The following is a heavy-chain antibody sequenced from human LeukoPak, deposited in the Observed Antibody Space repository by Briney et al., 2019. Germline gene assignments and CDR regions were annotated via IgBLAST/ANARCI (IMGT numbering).Heavy chain of an antibody. V-gene: IGHV4-34*01. Sequence: SETLSLTCAVYGGSFSGYYWSWIRQPPGKGLEWIGEINHSGSTNYNSSLKSRVTISVDTSKNQFSLKLSSVTAADTAVYYCARGSKERGRITIFGVVSRDWFDPWGQGTLVTVSS. CDR1: GGSFSGYY. CDR2: INHSGST. D-gene: IGHD3-3*01. J-gene: IGHJ5*02. CDR3: ARGSKERGRITIFGVVSRDWFDP.